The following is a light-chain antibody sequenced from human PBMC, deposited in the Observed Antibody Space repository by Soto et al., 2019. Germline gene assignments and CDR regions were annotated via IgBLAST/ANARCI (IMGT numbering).Light chain of an antibody. J-gene: IGKJ1*01. Sequence: EIVLTQSPATLSLSPGERATLSCRASQSVSNYLAWYQHKPGQAPRLLIYDASNRATGIPARFSGSGSGTDFTLTISSLAPEDFAVYYCQQRSNWPPTWTFGQGTKVEIK. CDR2: DAS. CDR1: QSVSNY. CDR3: QQRSNWPPTWT. V-gene: IGKV3-11*01.